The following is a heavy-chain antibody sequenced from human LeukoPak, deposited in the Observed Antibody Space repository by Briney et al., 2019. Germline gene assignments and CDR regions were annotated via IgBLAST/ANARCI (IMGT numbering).Heavy chain of an antibody. D-gene: IGHD4/OR15-4a*01. J-gene: IGHJ4*02. CDR1: GFTFSSYA. CDR3: ARSRGDAAKVPEY. V-gene: IGHV3-33*01. Sequence: PGGSPRLSCAASGFTFSSYAMHWVRQAPGRGLEWVAVIWHDGSNKYYGDSVKGRFTVSRDNSKNTLYLQMNSLRAEDTAVYYCARSRGDAAKVPEYWGQGTLVSVSS. CDR2: IWHDGSNK.